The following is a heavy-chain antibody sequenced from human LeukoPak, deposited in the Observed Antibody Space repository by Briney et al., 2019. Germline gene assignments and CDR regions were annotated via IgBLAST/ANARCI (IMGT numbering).Heavy chain of an antibody. J-gene: IGHJ4*02. V-gene: IGHV1-18*01. CDR3: ARDLGYSSSSVGDY. CDR1: GYTFTSYG. D-gene: IGHD6-6*01. CDR2: ISAYNGDT. Sequence: ASVKVSCKASGYTFTSYGISWVRQAPGQGLEWMGWISAYNGDTNYAQKLQGRVTMTTDTSTSTAYMELRSLRSDDTAVYYCARDLGYSSSSVGDYWGQGTLVTVSS.